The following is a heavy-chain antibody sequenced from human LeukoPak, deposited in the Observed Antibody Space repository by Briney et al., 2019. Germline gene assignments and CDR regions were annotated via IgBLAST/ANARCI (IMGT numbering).Heavy chain of an antibody. CDR2: MNPNSGNT. D-gene: IGHD3-9*01. CDR3: ARGHLRYFDWQNYYGMDV. Sequence: ASVKVSCKASGYTFTSYDINWVRQATGQGLEWMGWMNPNSGNTGYAQKFQGRVTMTRNTSTSTAYMELSSLRSEDTAVYYCARGHLRYFDWQNYYGMDVWGQGTTVTVSS. J-gene: IGHJ6*02. V-gene: IGHV1-8*01. CDR1: GYTFTSYD.